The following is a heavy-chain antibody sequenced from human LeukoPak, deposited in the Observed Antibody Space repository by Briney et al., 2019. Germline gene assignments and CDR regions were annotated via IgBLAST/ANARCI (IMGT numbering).Heavy chain of an antibody. Sequence: GGSLRLSCAASGFTFSSYPMHWVRQAPGKGLEYVSAISRGGSTYYANSVKGRFTISRDNSKNTLYLQMGSLRAEDMAVYYCARGQDYGGNSKSFDYWGQGTLVTVSS. CDR2: ISRGGST. V-gene: IGHV3-64*01. CDR1: GFTFSSYP. D-gene: IGHD4-23*01. J-gene: IGHJ4*02. CDR3: ARGQDYGGNSKSFDY.